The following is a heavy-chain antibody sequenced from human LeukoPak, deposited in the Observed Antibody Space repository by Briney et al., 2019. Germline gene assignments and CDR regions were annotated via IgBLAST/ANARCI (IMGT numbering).Heavy chain of an antibody. CDR3: AKRYGDYVYYGMDV. D-gene: IGHD4-17*01. V-gene: IGHV1-8*01. CDR2: MNPNSGNT. Sequence: ASVKVSCKASGYTFTSYDINWVRQATGQGLEWMGWMNPNSGNTGYAQKFQGRVTMTRNTSISTAYMELSSLRSEDSAIYYCAKRYGDYVYYGMDVWGQGTTVTVSS. CDR1: GYTFTSYD. J-gene: IGHJ6*02.